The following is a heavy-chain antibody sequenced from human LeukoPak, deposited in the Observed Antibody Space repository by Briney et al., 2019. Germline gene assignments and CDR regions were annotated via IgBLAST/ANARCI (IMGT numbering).Heavy chain of an antibody. Sequence: GGSLRLSCAASGFTFSSYEMNWVRQAPGKGLEWVSYISSSTSTIYYADSVKGRFTISRDNAKNSLYLQMNSLRAEDTAVYYCARQGRGYDESFDIWGQGTMVTVSS. D-gene: IGHD3-3*01. CDR3: ARQGRGYDESFDI. V-gene: IGHV3-48*03. J-gene: IGHJ3*02. CDR2: ISSSTSTI. CDR1: GFTFSSYE.